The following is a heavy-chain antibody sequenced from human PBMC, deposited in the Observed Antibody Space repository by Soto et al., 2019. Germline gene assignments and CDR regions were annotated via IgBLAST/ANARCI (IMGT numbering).Heavy chain of an antibody. Sequence: SETRSLTCAVYGGSFSGYYWSWIRQPPGKGLEWIGEINHSGSTNYNPSLKSRVTISVDTSKNQFSLKLSSVTAADTAVYYCARGVASVVTSYFDYWGQGTLVT. CDR1: GGSFSGYY. CDR2: INHSGST. J-gene: IGHJ4*02. V-gene: IGHV4-34*01. D-gene: IGHD2-21*02. CDR3: ARGVASVVTSYFDY.